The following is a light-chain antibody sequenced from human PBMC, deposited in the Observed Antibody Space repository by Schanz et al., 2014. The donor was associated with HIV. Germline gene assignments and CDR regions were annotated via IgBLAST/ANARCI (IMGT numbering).Light chain of an antibody. Sequence: QSALTQPRSVSGSPGQSVTISCTGTSRDVGSYNYVSWYQQRPGKAPKLMIYDVTKRPSGVPDRFSGSKSGNTASLTISGLQAEDEADYYCCSYAGSYTFVVFGGGTKLTVL. V-gene: IGLV2-11*01. CDR2: DVT. CDR1: SRDVGSYNY. CDR3: CSYAGSYTFVV. J-gene: IGLJ3*02.